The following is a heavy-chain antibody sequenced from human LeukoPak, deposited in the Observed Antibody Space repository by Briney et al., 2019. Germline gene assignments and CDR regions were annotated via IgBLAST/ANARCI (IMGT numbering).Heavy chain of an antibody. Sequence: GGSLRLSCAASGFTFSSYWMHWVRQAPGKGLVWVSGMCGSGGSTYYADSVKGRFTISRDNSKNTLYLQMNTLRAEDTAVYYCAKDREYSYVYDAFDIWGQGTLVTVSS. CDR1: GFTFSSYW. D-gene: IGHD3-16*01. V-gene: IGHV3-23*01. J-gene: IGHJ3*02. CDR2: MCGSGGST. CDR3: AKDREYSYVYDAFDI.